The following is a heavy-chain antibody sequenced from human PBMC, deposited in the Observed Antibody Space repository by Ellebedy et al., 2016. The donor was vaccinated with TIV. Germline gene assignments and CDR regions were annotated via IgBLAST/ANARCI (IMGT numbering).Heavy chain of an antibody. D-gene: IGHD2-2*01. CDR3: ATIIVVVPAAIVDAFDI. Sequence: ASVKVSCKVFGYTLTELSMHWVRQAPGKGLEWMGGFDPEDGETIYAQKFQGRVTMTEDTPTDTAYMELSSLRSEDTAVYYCATIIVVVPAAIVDAFDIWGQGTMVTVSS. CDR1: GYTLTELS. J-gene: IGHJ3*02. V-gene: IGHV1-24*01. CDR2: FDPEDGET.